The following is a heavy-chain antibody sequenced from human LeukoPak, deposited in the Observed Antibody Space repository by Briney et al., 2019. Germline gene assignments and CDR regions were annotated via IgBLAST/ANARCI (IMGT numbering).Heavy chain of an antibody. CDR3: ARISGWYQGDAFDI. CDR2: VVPILGVA. CDR1: GGSFNSYS. Sequence: GASVKVSCKASGGSFNSYSISWIRQAPGQGLECMGRVVPILGVANYAQKFQGRVTMTRNTSISTAYMELSSLRSEDTAVYYCARISGWYQGDAFDIWGQGTMVTVSS. V-gene: IGHV1-69*02. D-gene: IGHD6-19*01. J-gene: IGHJ3*02.